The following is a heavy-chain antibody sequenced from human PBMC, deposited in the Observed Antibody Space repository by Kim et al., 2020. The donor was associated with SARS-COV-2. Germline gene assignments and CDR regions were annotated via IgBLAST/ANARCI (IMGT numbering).Heavy chain of an antibody. CDR3: ASYYYDSSGYYQLYY. CDR2: IDPSDSYT. D-gene: IGHD3-22*01. V-gene: IGHV5-10-1*01. J-gene: IGHJ4*02. CDR1: GYSFTSYW. Sequence: GESLKISCKGSGYSFTSYWISWVRQMPGKGLEWMGRIDPSDSYTNYSPSFQGHVTISADKSISTAYLQWSSLKASDTAMYYCASYYYDSSGYYQLYYWGQGTLVTVSS.